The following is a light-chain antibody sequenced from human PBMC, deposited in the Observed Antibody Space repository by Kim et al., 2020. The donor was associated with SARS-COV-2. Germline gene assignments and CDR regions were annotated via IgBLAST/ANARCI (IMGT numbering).Light chain of an antibody. J-gene: IGLJ2*01. V-gene: IGLV1-44*01. CDR2: TTD. CDR1: NSNIRSNA. Sequence: QRVTISCSGSNSNIRSNAVNWYQQLPGTAPKLLIYTTDQRPSGVPDRFSGSKSGTSASLAISGLQSEDEADYYCAAWDDSLNGVVFGGGTQLTVL. CDR3: AAWDDSLNGVV.